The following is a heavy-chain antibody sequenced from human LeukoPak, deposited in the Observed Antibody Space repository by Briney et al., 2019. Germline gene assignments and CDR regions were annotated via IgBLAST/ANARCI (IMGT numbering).Heavy chain of an antibody. CDR1: GGSFSGYY. J-gene: IGHJ4*02. CDR3: ARESYCSNGVCSPGNFDF. D-gene: IGHD2-8*01. CDR2: INHRGST. V-gene: IGHV4-34*01. Sequence: SETLSLTCGVNGGSFSGYYWSCIRQSPGKGLEWIGEINHRGSTSYNPSLQSRVIISVDTSKNHFSLKLTSLTAADTAVYYCARESYCSNGVCSPGNFDFWGQGTLVTVSS.